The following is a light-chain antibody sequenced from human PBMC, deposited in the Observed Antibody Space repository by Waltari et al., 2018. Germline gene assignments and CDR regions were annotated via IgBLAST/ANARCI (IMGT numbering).Light chain of an antibody. J-gene: IGKJ1*01. Sequence: ETVLTQFPATLSVSLGDRATLSCRASRNISSYLAWYQHKSGQAPRLLIQYAATRATGIPARFSGSGSGTDFTLTISSLQSEDYAVYYCQQYNHWPRTFGQGTKVDIK. CDR3: QQYNHWPRT. CDR2: YAA. V-gene: IGKV3-15*01. CDR1: RNISSY.